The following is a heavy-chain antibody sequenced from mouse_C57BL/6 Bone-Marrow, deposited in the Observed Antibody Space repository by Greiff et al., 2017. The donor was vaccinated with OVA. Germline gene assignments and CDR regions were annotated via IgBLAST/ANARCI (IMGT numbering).Heavy chain of an antibody. CDR2: ISYDGSN. V-gene: IGHV3-6*01. CDR3: APYGSSSWFAY. J-gene: IGHJ3*01. Sequence: EVKVEESGPGLVKPSQSLSLTCSVTGYSITSGYYWNWIRQFPGNKLEWMGYISYDGSNNYNPSLKNRISITRDTSKNQFFLKLNSVTTEDTATYDCAPYGSSSWFAYWGQGTLVTVSA. CDR1: GYSITSGYY. D-gene: IGHD1-1*01.